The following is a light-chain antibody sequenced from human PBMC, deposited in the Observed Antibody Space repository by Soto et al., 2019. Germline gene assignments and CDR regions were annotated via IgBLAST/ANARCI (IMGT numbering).Light chain of an antibody. CDR3: QSYDSSLGALYV. Sequence: QSVLTQPPSVSGAPGQRVTISCTGSSSNIGAGFDVQWYQQFPGTAPKLLIYGNDNRPSGVPDRFSASRSGTSASLAITGLQAEDEADYYCQSYDSSLGALYVFGTGTKVTVL. CDR1: SSNIGAGFD. V-gene: IGLV1-40*01. CDR2: GND. J-gene: IGLJ1*01.